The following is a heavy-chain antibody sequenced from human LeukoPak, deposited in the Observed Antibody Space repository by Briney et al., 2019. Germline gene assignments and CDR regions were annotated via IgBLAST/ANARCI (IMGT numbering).Heavy chain of an antibody. CDR1: GGSFSGYY. CDR3: ARQFRRFLEWLLPNYFDY. V-gene: IGHV4-34*01. CDR2: INHSGST. Sequence: KPSETLSLTCAVYGGSFSGYYWSWIRQPPGKGLEWIGEINHSGSTNYNPSLKSRVTISVDTPKNQFSLKLSSVTAADTAVYYCARQFRRFLEWLLPNYFDYWGQGTLVTVSS. J-gene: IGHJ4*02. D-gene: IGHD3-3*01.